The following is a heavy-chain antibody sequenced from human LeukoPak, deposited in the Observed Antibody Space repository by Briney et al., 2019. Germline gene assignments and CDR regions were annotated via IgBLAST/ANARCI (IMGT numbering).Heavy chain of an antibody. Sequence: AASVKVSCKASGYTFTSFDINWVRQATGQGPEWMGWMNPNSGNTGYAQEFQGRVTMTRDTSINTAYMELSSLGSEDTAVYYCARNHVPTGLRDVWGTGTPVIVSS. J-gene: IGHJ6*04. CDR1: GYTFTSFD. D-gene: IGHD5-12*01. CDR2: MNPNSGNT. V-gene: IGHV1-8*01. CDR3: ARNHVPTGLRDV.